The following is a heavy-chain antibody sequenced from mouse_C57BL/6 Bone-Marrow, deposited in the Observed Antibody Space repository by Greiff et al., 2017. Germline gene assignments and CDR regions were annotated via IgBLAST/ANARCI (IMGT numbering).Heavy chain of an antibody. CDR3: ARGRYPHWYFDV. V-gene: IGHV1-63*01. CDR2: IYPGGGYT. J-gene: IGHJ1*03. Sequence: QVQLKESGAELVRPGPSVKMSCKASGYTFTNYWIGWAKQRPGHGLEWIGDIYPGGGYTNYNEKFKGKATLTADKASSTAYMQFSSLTSEDSAIYYCARGRYPHWYFDVWGTGTTVTVSS. CDR1: GYTFTNYW. D-gene: IGHD2-14*01.